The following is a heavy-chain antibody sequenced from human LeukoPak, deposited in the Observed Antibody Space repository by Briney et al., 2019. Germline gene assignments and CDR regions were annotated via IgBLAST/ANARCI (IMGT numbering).Heavy chain of an antibody. Sequence: SETLSLTCTVSGGSISSSSYYWGWIRQPPGKGLEWIGSIYYSGSTYYNPSLKSRVTISVDTSKNQFSLKLSSVTAADTAVYYCARGDLDYWGQGTLVTVSS. J-gene: IGHJ4*02. CDR3: ARGDLDY. CDR1: GGSISSSSYY. CDR2: IYYSGST. D-gene: IGHD5-24*01. V-gene: IGHV4-39*01.